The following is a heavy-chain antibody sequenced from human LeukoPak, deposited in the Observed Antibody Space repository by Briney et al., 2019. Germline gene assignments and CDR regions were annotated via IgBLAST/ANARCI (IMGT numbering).Heavy chain of an antibody. Sequence: GGSLRLSCAASGFSFRNYWMHWVRQAPGKGLVWVSRINKDGTNTNYADSVKGRFTISRDNAMNTLYLQMNSLRAEDTAVYYCAKSLLTTASGTGRAFDIWGQGTMVTVSS. J-gene: IGHJ3*02. D-gene: IGHD1-26*01. V-gene: IGHV3-74*01. CDR2: INKDGTNT. CDR1: GFSFRNYW. CDR3: AKSLLTTASGTGRAFDI.